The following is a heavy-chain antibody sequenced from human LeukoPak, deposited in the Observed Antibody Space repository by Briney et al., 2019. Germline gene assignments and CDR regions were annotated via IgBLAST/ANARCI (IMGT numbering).Heavy chain of an antibody. J-gene: IGHJ3*02. D-gene: IGHD1-26*01. CDR1: GFTFRSYS. V-gene: IGHV3-21*01. CDR2: ISSSSGYI. CDR3: AKMTSMGATGAFDI. Sequence: GGPLRLSCAASGFTFRSYSMNWVRQAPGKGLEWVSSISSSSGYIYYADSVKGRFTISRDNAKNSLYLQMNSLRAENTAVYYCAKMTSMGATGAFDIWGQGTMVTVSS.